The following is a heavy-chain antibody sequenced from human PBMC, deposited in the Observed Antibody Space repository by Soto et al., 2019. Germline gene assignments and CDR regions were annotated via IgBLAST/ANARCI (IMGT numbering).Heavy chain of an antibody. CDR3: TRGQWELLPGDY. J-gene: IGHJ4*02. Sequence: LRLSCAASGFTFSSYWMHLVRQAPGKGLVWVSRIKSDGSSTSYADSVKGRFTISRDNAKNTLYLQMNSLRAEDTAVYYCTRGQWELLPGDYWGQGTLVTVSS. V-gene: IGHV3-74*01. CDR1: GFTFSSYW. D-gene: IGHD1-26*01. CDR2: IKSDGSST.